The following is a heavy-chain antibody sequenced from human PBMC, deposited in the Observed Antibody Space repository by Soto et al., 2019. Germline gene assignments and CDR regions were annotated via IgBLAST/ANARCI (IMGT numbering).Heavy chain of an antibody. CDR3: ARGRSSVPDRRGIGYYGLDV. CDR2: INDSGIT. CDR1: GGSFSGYY. Sequence: QVQLQQWGAEVLKPSETLSLTCVVNGGSFSGYYWSWIRQSPGKGLEWIGEINDSGITDSNPSLESRVTIPVDMSKNQFSLNLKAVTAADSAVYHCARGRSSVPDRRGIGYYGLDVWGQGTTVTVSS. J-gene: IGHJ6*02. D-gene: IGHD6-6*01. V-gene: IGHV4-34*01.